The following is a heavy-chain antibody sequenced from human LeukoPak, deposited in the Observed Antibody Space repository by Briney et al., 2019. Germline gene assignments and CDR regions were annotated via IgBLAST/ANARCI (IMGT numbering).Heavy chain of an antibody. J-gene: IGHJ5*02. Sequence: GASLRLSCAASGFTFSSYWMRWVRQGPGKGLVWVSRINTDGSSTSYADSVKGRFTISRDNAKNTLYLKMNSLRAEDTAVYYCARDRRAQIDPWGQGTLVTVSS. CDR2: INTDGSST. CDR3: ARDRRAQIDP. V-gene: IGHV3-74*01. CDR1: GFTFSSYW.